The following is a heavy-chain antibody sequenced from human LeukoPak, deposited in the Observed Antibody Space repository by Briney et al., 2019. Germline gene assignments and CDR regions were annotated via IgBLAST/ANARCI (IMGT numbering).Heavy chain of an antibody. D-gene: IGHD1-1*01. CDR3: AYLGLSSDWNDVPGPQIDH. CDR2: LSASGSIT. J-gene: IGHJ4*02. Sequence: GGSLRLSCTASGFTFRDLAMNWVRQAPGKRLEWVSTLSASGSITYYADSVKGRFTISRDDSKNMLYLQMSSLRVDDTAVYYCAYLGLSSDWNDVPGPQIDHWGQGMLVSVSS. V-gene: IGHV3-23*01. CDR1: GFTFRDLA.